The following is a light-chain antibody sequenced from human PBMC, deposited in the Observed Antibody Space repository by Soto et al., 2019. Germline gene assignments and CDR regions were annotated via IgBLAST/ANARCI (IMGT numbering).Light chain of an antibody. V-gene: IGKV3-11*01. Sequence: ELVLTQSPATLSLSPGERATLSCRASQSVSSYLAWYQQKPGQAPRLLIYAASNSATGIPARFSVSGSGTDFTLTLSSLEPEACAVYYCQHRSNWPSGTFGQGTRLEIK. CDR1: QSVSSY. J-gene: IGKJ5*01. CDR2: AAS. CDR3: QHRSNWPSGT.